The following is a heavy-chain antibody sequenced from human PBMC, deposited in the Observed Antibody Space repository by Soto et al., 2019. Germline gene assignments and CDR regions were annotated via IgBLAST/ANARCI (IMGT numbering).Heavy chain of an antibody. V-gene: IGHV4-59*08. CDR3: ARIYCSSVRCSWHIDY. D-gene: IGHD2-2*01. CDR2: IYYSGST. Sequence: QVQLQESGPGLVKPSETLSLTCTVSGGSISSYYWSWIRQPPGKGLEWIGYIYYSGSTKYNPSLKSRVTISVDTSKNQFTLKLSSVTAADTAVYFCARIYCSSVRCSWHIDYWGQGTLVTVSS. CDR1: GGSISSYY. J-gene: IGHJ4*02.